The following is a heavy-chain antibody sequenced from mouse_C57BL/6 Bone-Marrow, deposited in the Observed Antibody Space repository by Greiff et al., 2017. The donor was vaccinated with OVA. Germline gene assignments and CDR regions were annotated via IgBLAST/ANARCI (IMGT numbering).Heavy chain of an antibody. J-gene: IGHJ4*01. CDR1: GFSLTSYD. CDR2: IWSGGST. D-gene: IGHD1-1*01. V-gene: IGHV2-2*01. Sequence: QVQLKESGPGLVQPSQSLSITCTVSGFSLTSYDVHWVRQSPGKGLEWLGVIWSGGSTDYNAAFISRLSISKDNSKSQVFFKMNSLQADDTAIYYCASHYYGSKKRYYYAMDYWGQGTSVTVSS. CDR3: ASHYYGSKKRYYYAMDY.